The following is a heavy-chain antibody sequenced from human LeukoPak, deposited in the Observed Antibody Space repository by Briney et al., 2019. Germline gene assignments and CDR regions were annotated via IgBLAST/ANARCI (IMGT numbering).Heavy chain of an antibody. CDR3: ARTGSSGLDY. CDR1: RFTFSSYS. J-gene: IGHJ4*02. D-gene: IGHD6-13*01. V-gene: IGHV3-21*01. Sequence: PGGSLRLSCAASRFTFSSYSMNWLRQAPGKGLEWVSSISSSSSYIYYADSVKGRFTSSRDNAKNSLYLQMNSLRAEDTAVYYCARTGSSGLDYWGQGTLVTVSS. CDR2: ISSSSSYI.